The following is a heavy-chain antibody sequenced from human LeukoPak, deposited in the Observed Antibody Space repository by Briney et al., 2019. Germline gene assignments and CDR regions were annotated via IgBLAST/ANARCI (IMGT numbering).Heavy chain of an antibody. Sequence: SETLSLTCTVSGGSISSGSYYWSWIRQPAGKGLEWIGRIYTSGSTNYNPSLKSRVTISVDTSKNQFSLKLSSVTAADTAVYYCARDGRDYYDSSGYLPAGGGYYYYYMDVWGKGTTVTISS. D-gene: IGHD3-22*01. V-gene: IGHV4-61*02. CDR1: GGSISSGSYY. CDR2: IYTSGST. J-gene: IGHJ6*03. CDR3: ARDGRDYYDSSGYLPAGGGYYYYYMDV.